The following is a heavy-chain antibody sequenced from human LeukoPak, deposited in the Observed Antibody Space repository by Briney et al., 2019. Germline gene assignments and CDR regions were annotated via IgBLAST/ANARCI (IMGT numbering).Heavy chain of an antibody. CDR3: VRHNPRQQGFAY. V-gene: IGHV3-7*03. Sequence: GGSLRLSCGASGFTLCNFWMRWARGARGRGREGVINKSQDGSQKHYAVPVEGRLPIPRDNAKNALYLQMHSLRAEHTAVYHCVRHNPRQQGFAYWGQRTLLTVSS. CDR1: GFTLCNFW. CDR2: KSQDGSQK. D-gene: IGHD6-13*01. J-gene: IGHJ4*02.